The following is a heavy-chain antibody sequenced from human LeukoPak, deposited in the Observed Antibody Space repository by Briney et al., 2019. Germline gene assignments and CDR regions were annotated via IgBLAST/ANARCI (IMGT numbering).Heavy chain of an antibody. J-gene: IGHJ3*02. CDR3: ARQWLFAFDI. Sequence: GGSLRLSCAASGFTVSSNYMSWVRQAPGKGLEWVSVIYSGGSTYYADSVKGRFTVSRDNAKNSLYLQMNSLRAEDTAVYYCARQWLFAFDIWGQGTVVTVSS. V-gene: IGHV3-66*04. CDR2: IYSGGST. D-gene: IGHD6-19*01. CDR1: GFTVSSNY.